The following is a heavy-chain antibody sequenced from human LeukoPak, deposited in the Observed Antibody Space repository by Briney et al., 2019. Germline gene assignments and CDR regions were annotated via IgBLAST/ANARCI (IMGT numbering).Heavy chain of an antibody. CDR2: INPNSGGT. V-gene: IGHV1-2*02. J-gene: IGHJ4*02. D-gene: IGHD3-22*01. CDR1: GYTFTGYY. CDR3: ARDGPLDSSGYYPDY. Sequence: VSVKVSCKASGYTFTGYYMHWVRQAPGQGLEWMGWINPNSGGTNYAQKFQGRVTMTRDTSISTAYMELSRLRSDDTAVYYCARDGPLDSSGYYPDYWGQGTLVTVSS.